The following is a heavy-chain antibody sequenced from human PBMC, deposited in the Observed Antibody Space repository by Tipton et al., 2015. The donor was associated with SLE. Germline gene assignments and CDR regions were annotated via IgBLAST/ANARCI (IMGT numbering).Heavy chain of an antibody. CDR2: MKQDGSEK. Sequence: SLRLSCAASGFTFSSYWMSWVRQAPGKGLEWVANMKQDGSEKYYVDSVKGRFTISRDNAKNSLYLQMNSLRAEETAVYYCASQILDILTASYFDYWGQGTLVTVSS. V-gene: IGHV3-7*03. CDR1: GFTFSSYW. CDR3: ASQILDILTASYFDY. J-gene: IGHJ4*02. D-gene: IGHD3-9*01.